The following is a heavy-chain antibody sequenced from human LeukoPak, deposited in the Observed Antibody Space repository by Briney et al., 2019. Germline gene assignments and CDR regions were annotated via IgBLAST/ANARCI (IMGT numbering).Heavy chain of an antibody. Sequence: GGSLRLSCAASEFSVGSNYMTWVRQAPGKGLEWVASISPSSSYIYYADSVTGRFTISRDNAKNSLYLQMNSLRDEDTAVYYCARAPPRYGSGSFHFDFWGQGTLVTVSS. J-gene: IGHJ4*02. CDR3: ARAPPRYGSGSFHFDF. D-gene: IGHD3-10*01. CDR2: ISPSSSYI. CDR1: EFSVGSNY. V-gene: IGHV3-21*01.